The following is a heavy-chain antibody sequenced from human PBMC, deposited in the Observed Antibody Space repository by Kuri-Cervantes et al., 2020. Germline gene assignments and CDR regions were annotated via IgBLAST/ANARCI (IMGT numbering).Heavy chain of an antibody. CDR1: GGSFSGYY. J-gene: IGHJ4*02. CDR3: ARSPSDYVRYFDY. V-gene: IGHV4-34*01. D-gene: IGHD3-16*01. Sequence: SETLSLTCAVYGGSFSGYYWSWIRQPPGKGLEWIGEINHSGSTNYNPSLKSRVTISVDTSKNQFSLKLSSVTAADTAVYYCARSPSDYVRYFDYWGQGTRVTVSS. CDR2: INHSGST.